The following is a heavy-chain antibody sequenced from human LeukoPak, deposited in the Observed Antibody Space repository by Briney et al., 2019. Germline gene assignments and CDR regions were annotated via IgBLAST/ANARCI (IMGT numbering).Heavy chain of an antibody. CDR3: AREGRMYDSMVS. D-gene: IGHD3-22*01. CDR1: GFTFDDYA. CDR2: ISWNSGII. V-gene: IGHV3-9*01. Sequence: GRSLRLSCAASGFTFDDYAMHWVRQAPGKGLEWVSGISWNSGIIIYADSVKGRFTISRDNAKNSLYLQMNSLRPEDTALYYCAREGRMYDSMVSWGQGTMVTVSS. J-gene: IGHJ3*01.